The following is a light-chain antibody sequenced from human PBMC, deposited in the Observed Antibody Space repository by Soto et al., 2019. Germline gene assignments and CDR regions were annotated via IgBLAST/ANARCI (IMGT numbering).Light chain of an antibody. V-gene: IGKV3-20*01. J-gene: IGKJ1*01. CDR1: QRVSSGY. Sequence: EIVLTQSPGTLSLSPGERATLSCRASQRVSSGYLGWYQQRPGQAPRLLLYGASNRAAGIPDRFSGRGSETDFTLTISRLEPEDFAVYYCPQYASSPPWTFGQGTK. CDR2: GAS. CDR3: PQYASSPPWT.